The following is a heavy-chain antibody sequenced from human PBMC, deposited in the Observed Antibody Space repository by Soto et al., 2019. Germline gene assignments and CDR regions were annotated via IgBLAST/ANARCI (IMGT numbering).Heavy chain of an antibody. Sequence: PGESLKISCKGSGYSFTSYWIGWVRQMPGKGLEWMGIIYPGDSDTRYSPSFQGHVTISADKSISTAYLQWSSLKASDTAMYYCARGAPIFVPSEHHHTNDKWGQGTLVTVSS. D-gene: IGHD3-3*01. CDR1: GYSFTSYW. CDR3: ARGAPIFVPSEHHHTNDK. J-gene: IGHJ4*02. CDR2: IYPGDSDT. V-gene: IGHV5-51*01.